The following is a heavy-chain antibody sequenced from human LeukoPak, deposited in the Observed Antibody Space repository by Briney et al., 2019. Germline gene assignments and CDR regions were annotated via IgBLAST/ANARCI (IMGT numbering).Heavy chain of an antibody. V-gene: IGHV3-30*18. J-gene: IGHJ5*02. Sequence: GGSLRLSCEASGVTFSSYVMSWVRQAPGKGLEWVAVISYDGSNKYYADSVKGRFTISRDNSKNTLYLQMNSLRAEDTAVYYCAKDSQNTVFNPWGQGTLVTVSS. CDR2: ISYDGSNK. D-gene: IGHD1/OR15-1a*01. CDR1: GVTFSSYV. CDR3: AKDSQNTVFNP.